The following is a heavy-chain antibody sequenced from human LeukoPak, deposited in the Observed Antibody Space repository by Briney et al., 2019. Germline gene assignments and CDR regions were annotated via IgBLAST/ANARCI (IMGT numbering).Heavy chain of an antibody. J-gene: IGHJ4*02. Sequence: GGSLRLSCAASGFTFDDYAMHWVRQAPGKGLEWVSGISWNSGSIGYADSVKGRFTISRDNAKNSLYLQMNSLRAEDTALYYCVKGSQGGSDYWGQGTLVTVSS. CDR2: ISWNSGSI. CDR3: VKGSQGGSDY. V-gene: IGHV3-9*01. CDR1: GFTFDDYA. D-gene: IGHD3-10*01.